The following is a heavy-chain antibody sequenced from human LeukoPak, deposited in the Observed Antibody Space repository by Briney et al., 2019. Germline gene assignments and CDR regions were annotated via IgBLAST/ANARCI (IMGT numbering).Heavy chain of an antibody. CDR2: AYFRSKWYN. D-gene: IGHD2-2*02. CDR3: TRGFFYTGMDV. Sequence: SQTLSLTCAISGDSLSSSSAAWNWLRQSPSRGLEWLGRAYFRSKWYNDYALSLKSRITINPDTSKNQFSLQLNSVTPEDTAVYYCTRGFFYTGMDVWGQGTTVTVSS. CDR1: GDSLSSSSAA. J-gene: IGHJ6*02. V-gene: IGHV6-1*01.